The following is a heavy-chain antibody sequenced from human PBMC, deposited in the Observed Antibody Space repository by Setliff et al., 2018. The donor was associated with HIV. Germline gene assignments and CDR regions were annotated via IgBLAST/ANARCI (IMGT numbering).Heavy chain of an antibody. CDR2: ISGAGATT. CDR3: ARDKGPNLLDY. Sequence: PGGSLRLSCEASGFTLRSYAMYWVRQAPGKGLEWVAGISGAGATTYYAASVKGRFTISRDNAKNSLYLQMNSLRAEDTAVYYCARDKGPNLLDYWGQGTLVTVSS. J-gene: IGHJ4*02. V-gene: IGHV3-23*01. D-gene: IGHD2-8*01. CDR1: GFTLRSYA.